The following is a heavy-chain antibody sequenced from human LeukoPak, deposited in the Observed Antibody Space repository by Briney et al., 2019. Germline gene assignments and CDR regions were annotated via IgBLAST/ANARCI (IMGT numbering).Heavy chain of an antibody. J-gene: IGHJ4*02. D-gene: IGHD5-24*01. CDR2: ISAYNGNT. Sequence: ASVKVSCKASGYTFTSYGISWVRQAPGQGLEWMGWISAYNGNTNYAQKLQGRVTMTTDTSTRTAYMELRSLRSDDTAVYYCARVRDGYDASDYWGQGTLVTVSS. V-gene: IGHV1-18*01. CDR3: ARVRDGYDASDY. CDR1: GYTFTSYG.